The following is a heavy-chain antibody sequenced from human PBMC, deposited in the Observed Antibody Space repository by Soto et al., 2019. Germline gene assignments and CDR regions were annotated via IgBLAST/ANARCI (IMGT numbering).Heavy chain of an antibody. CDR1: GGTFGSYA. D-gene: IGHD2-2*01. V-gene: IGHV1-69*01. J-gene: IGHJ6*02. Sequence: QVQLVQSGAEVKKPGSSVKVSCKASGGTFGSYAISWVRQAPGQGLEWMGGIIPIPGTANYAQKFQGRVTIAGDESTSTAYMGLSSLRSEDTAVYYCARSQGSSTSLEIYYCYYYGMDVWGQGTTVTVSS. CDR3: ARSQGSSTSLEIYYCYYYGMDV. CDR2: IIPIPGTA.